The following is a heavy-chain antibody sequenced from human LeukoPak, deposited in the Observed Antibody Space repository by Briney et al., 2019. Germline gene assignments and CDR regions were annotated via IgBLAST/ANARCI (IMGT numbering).Heavy chain of an antibody. CDR3: ARDNGGSYQGAFDI. J-gene: IGHJ3*02. CDR1: GFTFSSYA. Sequence: PGRSLRLSCAASGFTFSSYAMHWVRQAPGKGLEWVAVISYGGSNKYYADSVKGRFTISRDNSKNTLYLQMNSLRAEDTAVYYRARDNGGSYQGAFDIWGQGTMVTVSS. V-gene: IGHV3-30-3*01. CDR2: ISYGGSNK. D-gene: IGHD1-26*01.